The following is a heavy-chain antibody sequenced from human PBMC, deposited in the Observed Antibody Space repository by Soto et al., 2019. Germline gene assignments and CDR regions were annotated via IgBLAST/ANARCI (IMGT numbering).Heavy chain of an antibody. Sequence: EVQLLESGGGLVQPGGSLRLSCAASGFTFGIDAMSWVRQAPGQGLEWVSSISGSGGSIYYAHSVKGRFTISRDKTKNPLDLQMNRLRAEDTAVYHCARVAPEDSRTPRRFDFWGTVTVVTVSS. J-gene: IGHJ4*02. CDR2: ISGSGGSI. CDR3: ARVAPEDSRTPRRFDF. V-gene: IGHV3-23*01. D-gene: IGHD6-13*01. CDR1: GFTFGIDA.